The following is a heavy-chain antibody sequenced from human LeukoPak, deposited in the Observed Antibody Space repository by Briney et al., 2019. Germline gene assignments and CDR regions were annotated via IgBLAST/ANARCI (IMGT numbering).Heavy chain of an antibody. Sequence: ASVKVSCKASGYTFTSYDINWVRQATGQGLEWMGWMSPNSGNTGYVQRFQGRVTMTRNTSISTAYLELSSLRSEDTAVYYCGRGRGNGRPENYFDYWGQGTLVTVSS. CDR3: GRGRGNGRPENYFDY. CDR2: MSPNSGNT. CDR1: GYTFTSYD. V-gene: IGHV1-8*01. J-gene: IGHJ4*02. D-gene: IGHD2-8*01.